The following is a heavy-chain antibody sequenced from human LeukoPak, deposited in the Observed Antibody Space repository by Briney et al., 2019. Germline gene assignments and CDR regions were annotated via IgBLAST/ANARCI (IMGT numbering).Heavy chain of an antibody. D-gene: IGHD1-26*01. V-gene: IGHV3-21*04. CDR2: ISSSSSYI. CDR1: GSSFTSYS. Sequence: GGSLRLSCAASGSSFTSYSMNWVRQAPGKGLEWVSSISSSSSYIYYADSVKGRFTISRDNSKNTLYLQMNSLRTEDTAVYYCAKDFVPRGGSYFPGFDYWGQGTLVIVSS. CDR3: AKDFVPRGGSYFPGFDY. J-gene: IGHJ4*02.